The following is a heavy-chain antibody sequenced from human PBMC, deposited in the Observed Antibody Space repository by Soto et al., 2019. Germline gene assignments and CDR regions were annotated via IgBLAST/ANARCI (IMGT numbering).Heavy chain of an antibody. V-gene: IGHV1-69*13. CDR2: IIPIFGTA. Sequence: SVKVSCKACGGTFSRYAISWVRQAPGQGLEWMGGIIPIFGTANYAQKFQGRVTITADESTSTAYMELSSLRSEDTAVYYCARDDYYDSSGYYSTNAFDIWGQGTMVTVSS. J-gene: IGHJ3*02. CDR3: ARDDYYDSSGYYSTNAFDI. D-gene: IGHD3-22*01. CDR1: GGTFSRYA.